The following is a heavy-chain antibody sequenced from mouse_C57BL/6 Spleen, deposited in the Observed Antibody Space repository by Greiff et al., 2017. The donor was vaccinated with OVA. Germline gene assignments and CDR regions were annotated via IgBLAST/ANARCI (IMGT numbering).Heavy chain of an antibody. Sequence: QVQLQQSGAELVMPGASVKLSCKASGYTFTSYWMHWVKQRPGQGLEWIGEIDPSDSYTNYNQKFKGKSTLTVDKSSSTAYMQLSSLTSEDSAVYYCARYGGPNYFDYWGQGTTLTVSS. J-gene: IGHJ2*01. CDR3: ARYGGPNYFDY. D-gene: IGHD1-1*01. V-gene: IGHV1-69*01. CDR2: IDPSDSYT. CDR1: GYTFTSYW.